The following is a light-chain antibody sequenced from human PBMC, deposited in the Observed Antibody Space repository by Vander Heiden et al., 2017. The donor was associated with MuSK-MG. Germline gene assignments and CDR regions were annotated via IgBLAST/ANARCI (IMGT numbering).Light chain of an antibody. J-gene: IGKJ5*01. CDR3: QQVNSYPIT. Sequence: NPLTQSLSFLLSSVVDRVTITSRASKVIISYLFWYYQQEPGKAPKLLINDASRLQIGVPSRFSGSGSGTEFSLTISSLQPDDFGTYSCQQVNSYPITFGQGTQVEIK. CDR2: DAS. CDR1: KVIISY. V-gene: IGKV1-9*01.